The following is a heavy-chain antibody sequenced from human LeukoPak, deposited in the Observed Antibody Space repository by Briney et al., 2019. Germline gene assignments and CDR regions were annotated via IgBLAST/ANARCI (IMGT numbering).Heavy chain of an antibody. Sequence: ASVKVSCKASGYTFTSYGISWVRQAPGQGLEWMGWISAYNGNTNYAQKLQGRVTMTTDTSTSTAYMELRSLGSDDTAVYYCARDRPNYYDSSGSFFDYWGQGTLVTVSS. D-gene: IGHD3-22*01. CDR3: ARDRPNYYDSSGSFFDY. CDR1: GYTFTSYG. J-gene: IGHJ4*02. CDR2: ISAYNGNT. V-gene: IGHV1-18*01.